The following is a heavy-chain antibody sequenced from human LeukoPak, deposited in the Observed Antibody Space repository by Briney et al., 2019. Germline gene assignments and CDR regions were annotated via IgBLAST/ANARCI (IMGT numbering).Heavy chain of an antibody. CDR1: GFTFGDYA. D-gene: IGHD6-13*01. CDR3: AKDHSSWRYFDY. J-gene: IGHJ4*02. V-gene: IGHV3-49*03. Sequence: PGRSLRLSCTAPGFTFGDYAVSWFRQAPGKGLEWVGFIRSKAYGGTTENAASVKGRFTISRDDSKSIAYLQMNSLKTEDTAVYYCAKDHSSWRYFDYWGQGALVTVSS. CDR2: IRSKAYGGTT.